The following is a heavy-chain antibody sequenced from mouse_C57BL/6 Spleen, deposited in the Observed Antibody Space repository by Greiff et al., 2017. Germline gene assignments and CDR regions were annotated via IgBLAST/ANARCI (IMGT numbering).Heavy chain of an antibody. D-gene: IGHD1-1*01. Sequence: VQRVESGPGLVQPSQSLSITCTVSGFSLTSYGVHWVRPSPGKGLEWLGVLWRGGSTAYNAAFMSRLSITKDNSKSQVFFKMNSLQADDTAIYYCAKGPYYYGISEAMDYWGQGTSVTVSS. CDR2: LWRGGST. CDR3: AKGPYYYGISEAMDY. CDR1: GFSLTSYG. J-gene: IGHJ4*01. V-gene: IGHV2-5*01.